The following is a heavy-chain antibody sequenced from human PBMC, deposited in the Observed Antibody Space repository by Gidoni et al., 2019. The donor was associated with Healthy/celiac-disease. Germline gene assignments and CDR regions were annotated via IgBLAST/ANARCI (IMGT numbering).Heavy chain of an antibody. J-gene: IGHJ5*02. D-gene: IGHD2-2*02. CDR1: SCSRSYY. CDR2: IYYSGST. V-gene: IGHV4-39*01. Sequence: SCSRSYYWGWIRQPPGKGLEWIGSIYYSGSTYYNPSLKSRVTISVNTSKNQFSLKLSPVTAADPAVYYCARPHWVCSSTSCYSGWFDPWGQGTLVTVSS. CDR3: ARPHWVCSSTSCYSGWFDP.